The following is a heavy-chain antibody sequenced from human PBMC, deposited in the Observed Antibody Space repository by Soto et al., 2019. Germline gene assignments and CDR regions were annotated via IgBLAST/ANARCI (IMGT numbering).Heavy chain of an antibody. CDR1: GGSISSSSYY. CDR2: IYYSGST. J-gene: IGHJ3*02. Sequence: PSETLSLTCTVSGGSISSSSYYWGWIRQPPGKGLEWIGSIYYSGSTYYNPSLKSRVTISVDTSKNQFSLKLSSVTAADTAVYYCARLGPRYCSSTSCWNHYAFDIWGQGTMVTVSS. D-gene: IGHD2-2*01. CDR3: ARLGPRYCSSTSCWNHYAFDI. V-gene: IGHV4-39*01.